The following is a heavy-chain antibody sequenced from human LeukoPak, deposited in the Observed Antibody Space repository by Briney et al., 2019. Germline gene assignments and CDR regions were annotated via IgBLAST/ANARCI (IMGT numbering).Heavy chain of an antibody. CDR2: IHPNNGGT. Sequence: ASVRVSCKTSGYMHWVRQAPGQGLEWMGRIHPNNGGTDYAQKFQGRVTMTRDTSISTAYMELSSLRSDYTAVYYCARGGYYDSSGNYWGQGTLVTVSS. J-gene: IGHJ4*02. D-gene: IGHD3-22*01. CDR1: GY. CDR3: ARGGYYDSSGNY. V-gene: IGHV1-2*06.